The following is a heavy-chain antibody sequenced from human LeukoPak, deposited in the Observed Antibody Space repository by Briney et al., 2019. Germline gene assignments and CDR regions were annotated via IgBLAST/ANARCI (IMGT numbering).Heavy chain of an antibody. V-gene: IGHV4-59*12. Sequence: SETLSLTCTVSGGSISSYYWSWIRQPPGKGLEWIGYIYYSGSTNYNPSLKSRVTISVDTSKNQFSLKLTSVTAADTAIYYCARDSYNWNVDAFDPWGQGTLVTVSS. J-gene: IGHJ5*02. CDR3: ARDSYNWNVDAFDP. CDR2: IYYSGST. D-gene: IGHD1-20*01. CDR1: GGSISSYY.